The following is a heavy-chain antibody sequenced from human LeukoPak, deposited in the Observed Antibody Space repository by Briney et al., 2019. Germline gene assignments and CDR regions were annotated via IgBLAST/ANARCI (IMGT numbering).Heavy chain of an antibody. J-gene: IGHJ4*02. CDR3: ATDTTVTPF. V-gene: IGHV1-8*01. CDR1: GYTYTSYD. CDR2: MNPNSGNT. D-gene: IGHD4-17*01. Sequence: ASVKDSCKASGYTYTSYDSNWVRKATGQGLEWKGWMNPNSGNTGYAQKFQGIFTMTRNTSTSTAYVEQSSLRSEDTAVYYCATDTTVTPFWGQGTLVTVSS.